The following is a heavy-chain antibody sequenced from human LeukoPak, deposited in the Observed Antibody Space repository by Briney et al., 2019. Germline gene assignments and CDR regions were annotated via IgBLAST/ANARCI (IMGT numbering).Heavy chain of an antibody. CDR2: IKGDGSAK. J-gene: IGHJ3*02. CDR1: GFVSTVPW. Sequence: GASLTLFRAASGFVSTVPWMTSISQAAGKGLEWVAFIKGDGSAKKYVDSVKGRFTISRDNAKNSLFLQMNSLRAEDTAVYYCARDRGWIQHDIWGQGTMVTVSS. D-gene: IGHD5-18*01. CDR3: ARDRGWIQHDI. V-gene: IGHV3-7*01.